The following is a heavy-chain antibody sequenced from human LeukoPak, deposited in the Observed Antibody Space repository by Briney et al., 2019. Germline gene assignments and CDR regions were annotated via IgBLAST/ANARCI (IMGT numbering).Heavy chain of an antibody. CDR2: IGGSGGST. Sequence: GGSLRLSCAASGFTFSSYAMSWVRQAPGKGLEWVSAIGGSGGSTYYADSVKGRFTISRDNSKNTLYLQMNSLRAEDTAVYYCAAGYSGYWTPYWGQGTLVTVPS. D-gene: IGHD5-12*01. V-gene: IGHV3-23*01. J-gene: IGHJ4*02. CDR1: GFTFSSYA. CDR3: AAGYSGYWTPY.